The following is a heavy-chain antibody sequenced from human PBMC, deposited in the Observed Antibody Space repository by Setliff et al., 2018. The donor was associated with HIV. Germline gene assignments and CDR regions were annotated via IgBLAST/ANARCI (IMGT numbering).Heavy chain of an antibody. CDR2: IYYSGRT. CDR1: GGSISSGAYY. V-gene: IGHV4-39*01. CDR3: ARHPSYSSDHPPLYFDY. D-gene: IGHD6-19*01. Sequence: KPSETLSLTCTFSGGSISSGAYYWGWIRQPPGKGLEWIGSIYYSGRTYYNPSLKSRLTISVDTSKNHFSLTLNSVTAADTAVYYCARHPSYSSDHPPLYFDYWGRGTLVTVSS. J-gene: IGHJ4*02.